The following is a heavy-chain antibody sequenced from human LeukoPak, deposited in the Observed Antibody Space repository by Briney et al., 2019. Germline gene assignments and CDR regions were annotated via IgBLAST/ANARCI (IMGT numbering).Heavy chain of an antibody. J-gene: IGHJ4*02. CDR2: ISAYNGNT. V-gene: IGHV1-18*01. Sequence: GASVKVSCKASGYTFTSYGISWVRQAPGQGLEWMGWISAYNGNTNYARKLQGRVTMTTDTSTSTAYMELRSLRSDDTAVYYCARDLAKYSSGWYAGGYWGQGTLVTVSS. CDR1: GYTFTSYG. D-gene: IGHD6-19*01. CDR3: ARDLAKYSSGWYAGGY.